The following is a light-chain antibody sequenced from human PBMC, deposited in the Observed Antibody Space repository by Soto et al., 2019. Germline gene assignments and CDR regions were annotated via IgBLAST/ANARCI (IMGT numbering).Light chain of an antibody. V-gene: IGKV3-15*01. Sequence: EIVMTQSPATLSVSTGERATLSCRASQSVSNSLAWYQQKPGQAPRLLIYAASTRATGVPVRFSGSGSGTGFTLTISSLQSEDFAIYYCQQYDNWPSITFGQGTRLESK. CDR1: QSVSNS. CDR3: QQYDNWPSIT. J-gene: IGKJ5*01. CDR2: AAS.